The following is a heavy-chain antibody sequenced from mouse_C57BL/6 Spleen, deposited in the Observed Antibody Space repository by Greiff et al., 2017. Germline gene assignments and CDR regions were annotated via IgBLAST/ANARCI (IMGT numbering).Heavy chain of an antibody. CDR3: VNYPYYAMDY. CDR2: ISSGSSTI. V-gene: IGHV5-17*01. CDR1: GFTFSDYG. D-gene: IGHD2-1*01. J-gene: IGHJ4*01. Sequence: EVQLVESGGGLVKPGGSLKLSCAASGFTFSDYGMHWVRQAPEKGLEWVAYISSGSSTIYYADTVKGRFTISRDNAKTTLFLQMTSLRSEDTAMYYCVNYPYYAMDYWGQGTSVTVSS.